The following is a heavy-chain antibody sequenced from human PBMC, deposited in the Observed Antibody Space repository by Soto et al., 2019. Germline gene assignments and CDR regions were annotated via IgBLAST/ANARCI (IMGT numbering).Heavy chain of an antibody. CDR1: GFTFSHYD. CDR3: ARDATNTSSWHFDL. D-gene: IGHD6-13*01. V-gene: IGHV3-48*03. CDR2: ISDSGNTM. J-gene: IGHJ2*01. Sequence: EVQLVESGGGLVQPGGSLRLSCAASGFTFSHYDMNWVRQAPGKGLEWVSYISDSGNTMFYADSVKGRFTISRDNAKNSLFLQMNSLRVEDTAVYYCARDATNTSSWHFDLWGRGTLVTVSS.